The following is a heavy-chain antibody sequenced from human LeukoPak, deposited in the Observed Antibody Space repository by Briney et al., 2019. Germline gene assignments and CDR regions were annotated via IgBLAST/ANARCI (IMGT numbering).Heavy chain of an antibody. CDR3: ARDDIVVVPAANLEDYYYGMDV. Sequence: GRSLRLSCAASGFIFSSYAMHRVRQAPGKGLEWVAVISYDGSNKYYADSVKGRFTISRDNSKNTLYLQMNSLRAEDTAVYYCARDDIVVVPAANLEDYYYGMDVWGQGTTVTVSS. D-gene: IGHD2-2*01. V-gene: IGHV3-30-3*01. CDR2: ISYDGSNK. CDR1: GFIFSSYA. J-gene: IGHJ6*02.